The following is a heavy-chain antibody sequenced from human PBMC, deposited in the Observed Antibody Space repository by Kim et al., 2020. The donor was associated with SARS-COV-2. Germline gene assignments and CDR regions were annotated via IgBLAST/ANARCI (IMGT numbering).Heavy chain of an antibody. CDR3: VKRASSSGWYGMDG. J-gene: IGHJ6*02. Sequence: GGSLRLSCSASGFTFSSYALHWVRQAPGKGLESVSTINGNGGTTNYADSVRDRFTISRDNSKNTLYLQMSSMRPEDTAVYYCVKRASSSGWYGMDGWGQGTTVPVSS. CDR2: INGNGGTT. CDR1: GFTFSSYA. D-gene: IGHD6-25*01. V-gene: IGHV3-64D*09.